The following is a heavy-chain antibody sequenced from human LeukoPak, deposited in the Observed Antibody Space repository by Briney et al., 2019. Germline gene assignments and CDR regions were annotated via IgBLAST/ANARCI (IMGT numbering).Heavy chain of an antibody. V-gene: IGHV4-39*01. D-gene: IGHD3-3*01. CDR2: IYYSGST. J-gene: IGHJ4*02. CDR3: ARITIFGVVIHD. CDR1: GGSISSSSYY. Sequence: SETLSLACTVSGGSISSSSYYWGWIRQPPGKGLEWIGSIYYSGSTYYNPSLKSRVTISVDTSKNQFSLKLSSVTAADTAVYYCARITIFGVVIHDWSQGTLVTVSS.